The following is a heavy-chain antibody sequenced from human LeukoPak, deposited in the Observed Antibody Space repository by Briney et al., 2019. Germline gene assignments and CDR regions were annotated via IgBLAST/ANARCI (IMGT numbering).Heavy chain of an antibody. J-gene: IGHJ4*02. D-gene: IGHD5-18*01. V-gene: IGHV3-23*01. CDR2: ISGTGGST. CDR1: GFTFSRYA. Sequence: GGSLRLSCAASGFTFSRYAMNWVRQAPGKGLEWVSAISGTGGSTYYADSMKGRFTISRDNSKNTLYLQMNSLRAEDTAVYYCARGWIQLSHFDCWGQGTLVTVSS. CDR3: ARGWIQLSHFDC.